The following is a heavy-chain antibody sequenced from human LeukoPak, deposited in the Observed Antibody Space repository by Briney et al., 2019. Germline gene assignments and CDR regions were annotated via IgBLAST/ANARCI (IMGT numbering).Heavy chain of an antibody. J-gene: IGHJ3*02. D-gene: IGHD2-21*01. CDR3: ARDGDAILVFQEAFDI. Sequence: SETLSLTCAVYGGSFSGYYWSWIRQPPGKGLEWIGEINHSGSTNYNPSLKSRVTISVDTSKNQFSLKLSSVTAADTAVYYCARDGDAILVFQEAFDIWGQGTMVTVSS. CDR2: INHSGST. V-gene: IGHV4-34*01. CDR1: GGSFSGYY.